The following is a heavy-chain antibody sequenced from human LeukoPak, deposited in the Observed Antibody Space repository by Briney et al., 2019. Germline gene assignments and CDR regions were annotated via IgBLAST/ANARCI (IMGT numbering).Heavy chain of an antibody. CDR2: ISSSGRTT. V-gene: IGHV3-48*04. D-gene: IGHD6-13*01. CDR1: GFTFSSYS. Sequence: GGSLRLSCAASGFTFSSYSMNWVRQAPGKGLEWLAYISSSGRTTYYADSVRGRFTISRDNAKNSLYPQMNSLRAEDTAVYYCAKIASSSSQPYWGQGTLVSVSS. CDR3: AKIASSSSQPY. J-gene: IGHJ4*02.